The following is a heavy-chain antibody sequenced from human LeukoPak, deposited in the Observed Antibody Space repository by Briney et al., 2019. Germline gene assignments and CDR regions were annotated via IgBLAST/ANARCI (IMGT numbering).Heavy chain of an antibody. CDR1: GYTSTSYG. J-gene: IGHJ5*02. V-gene: IGHV1-18*01. CDR3: ARDYGSGRYPPDP. Sequence: VASVKVSCKASGYTSTSYGISWVRQAPGQGLEWMGWISAYNGNTNYAQKLQGRVTMTTDTSTSTAYMELRSLRSDDTAVYYCARDYGSGRYPPDPWAREPWSPSPQ. CDR2: ISAYNGNT. D-gene: IGHD3-10*01.